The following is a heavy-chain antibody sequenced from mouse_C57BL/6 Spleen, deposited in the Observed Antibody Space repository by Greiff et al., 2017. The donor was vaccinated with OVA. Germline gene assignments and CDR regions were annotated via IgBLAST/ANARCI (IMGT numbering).Heavy chain of an antibody. J-gene: IGHJ2*01. Sequence: QVQLQQPGAELVRPGSSVKLSCKASGYTFTSYWMDWVKQRPGQGLEWIGNIYPSDGETHYNQKFKDKATLTVDKSSSTAYMQLSSLTSEDSAVYYCAREGTRLIYYGNFDYGGQGTTLTVSS. D-gene: IGHD2-1*01. CDR2: IYPSDGET. CDR3: AREGTRLIYYGNFDY. CDR1: GYTFTSYW. V-gene: IGHV1-61*01.